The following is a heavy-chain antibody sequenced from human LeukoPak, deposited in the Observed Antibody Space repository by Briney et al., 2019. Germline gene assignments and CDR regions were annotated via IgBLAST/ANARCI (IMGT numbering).Heavy chain of an antibody. CDR3: ARRRDGYPIDY. CDR1: GGSISSSSCY. V-gene: IGHV4-39*01. Sequence: SETLSLTCTVSGGSISSSSCYGGWIRQPPGKGLDGIGSIYYSGSTNYNPSLKSRVTISVDTSKNQFSLRLTSVTAADTAVYYCARRRDGYPIDYWGQGTLVTVSS. CDR2: IYYSGST. D-gene: IGHD5-24*01. J-gene: IGHJ4*02.